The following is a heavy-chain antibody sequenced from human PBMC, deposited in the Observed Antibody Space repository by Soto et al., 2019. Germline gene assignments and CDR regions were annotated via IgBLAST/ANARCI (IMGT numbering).Heavy chain of an antibody. CDR2: ISYDGSNK. J-gene: IGHJ4*02. D-gene: IGHD1-26*01. CDR1: GFTFSSYA. V-gene: IGHV3-30-3*01. CDR3: AREGAGRYQFYY. Sequence: QVQLVESGGGVVQPGRSLRLSCAASGFTFSSYAMHWVRQAPGKGLELVAVISYDGSNKYYADSVKGRFTIAKDNSKNTLYLQMKRLKDEDTGVYYCAREGAGRYQFYYWGQGTLVTVSS.